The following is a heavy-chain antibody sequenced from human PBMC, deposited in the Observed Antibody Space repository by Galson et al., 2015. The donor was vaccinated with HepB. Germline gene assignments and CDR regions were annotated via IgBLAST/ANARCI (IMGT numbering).Heavy chain of an antibody. V-gene: IGHV3-21*01. CDR3: ARISNVYHSGSYSFYMDV. Sequence: SLRLSCAASGFTFSSYSMNWVRQAPGKGLEWVSSISSSSSYIYYADSVKGRFTISRDNAKNSLYLQMNSLRAEDTAVYYCARISNVYHSGSYSFYMDVWGKGTTVTVSS. CDR2: ISSSSSYI. CDR1: GFTFSSYS. J-gene: IGHJ6*03. D-gene: IGHD1-26*01.